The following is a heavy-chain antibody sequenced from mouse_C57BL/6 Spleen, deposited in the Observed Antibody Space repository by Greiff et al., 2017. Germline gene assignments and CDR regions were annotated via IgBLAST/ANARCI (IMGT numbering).Heavy chain of an antibody. D-gene: IGHD1-1*01. Sequence: VQLQQPGAELVRPGSSVKLSCKASGYTFTSYWMHWVKQRPIQGLEWIGNIDPSDSYTHYNQKFKDKATLTVDKSSSTAYMQLSSLTSEDSAVYYCARWCAGSSYDFDYWGQGTTLTVSS. CDR3: ARWCAGSSYDFDY. V-gene: IGHV1-52*01. J-gene: IGHJ2*01. CDR1: GYTFTSYW. CDR2: IDPSDSYT.